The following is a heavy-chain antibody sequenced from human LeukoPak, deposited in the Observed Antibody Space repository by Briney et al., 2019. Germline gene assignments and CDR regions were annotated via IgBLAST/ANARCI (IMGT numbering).Heavy chain of an antibody. J-gene: IGHJ4*02. CDR3: AKDSMWLLDKDGIDY. Sequence: GGSLRLSCAATGFTFSSYGMHWVRQAPGKGLEWVAFIRYDGSNKYYADSVKGRFTISRDNSKNTLYLQMNSLRAEDTAVYYCAKDSMWLLDKDGIDYWGQGTLVTVSS. CDR2: IRYDGSNK. D-gene: IGHD5-12*01. CDR1: GFTFSSYG. V-gene: IGHV3-30*02.